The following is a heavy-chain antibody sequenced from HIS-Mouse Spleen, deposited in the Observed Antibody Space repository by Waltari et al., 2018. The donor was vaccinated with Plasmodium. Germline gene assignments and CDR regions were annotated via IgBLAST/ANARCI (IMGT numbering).Heavy chain of an antibody. CDR1: GGSISSSSYY. J-gene: IGHJ4*02. Sequence: QLQLQESGPGLVKPSETLSLTCTVSGGSISSSSYYWGWIRQPPGKGLEWFGSIYYSGSTYYNPSLKSRVTITVDTSKTQFSLKLSSVTAADTAVYDCARDRITGTSYFDYWGQGTLVTVSS. D-gene: IGHD1-7*01. V-gene: IGHV4-39*07. CDR2: IYYSGST. CDR3: ARDRITGTSYFDY.